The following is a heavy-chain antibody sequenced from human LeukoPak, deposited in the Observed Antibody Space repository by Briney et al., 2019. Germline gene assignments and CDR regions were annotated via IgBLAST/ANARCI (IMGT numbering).Heavy chain of an antibody. CDR3: AKDAKYCTGASCQNLFYGMDA. Sequence: GGSLTLSCAASGFIFSSFAMSWVRQVPGKGLEGVSAISGSGGSPYYTDSAKGRATISRDNSKNTLDLQMNSLGGEDTAVYYCAKDAKYCTGASCQNLFYGMDAWGQGTTVTVSS. CDR2: ISGSGGSP. V-gene: IGHV3-23*01. D-gene: IGHD2-8*02. J-gene: IGHJ6*02. CDR1: GFIFSSFA.